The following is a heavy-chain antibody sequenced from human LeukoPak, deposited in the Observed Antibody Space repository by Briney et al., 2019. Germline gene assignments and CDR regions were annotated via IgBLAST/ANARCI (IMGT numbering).Heavy chain of an antibody. J-gene: IGHJ4*02. CDR2: IYYSGST. D-gene: IGHD5-18*01. V-gene: IGHV4-59*12. CDR1: GGSISSDY. Sequence: SETLSLTCTVSGGSISSDYWSWIRQPPGKGLEWIGYIYYSGSTNYNPSLKSRVTISVDTSKNQFSLELSSVTAADTAVYYCAKDVAMVTSVGYFDYWGQGTLVTVSS. CDR3: AKDVAMVTSVGYFDY.